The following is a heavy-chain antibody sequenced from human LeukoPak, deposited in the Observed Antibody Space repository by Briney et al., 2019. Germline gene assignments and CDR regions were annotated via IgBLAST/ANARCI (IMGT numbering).Heavy chain of an antibody. CDR3: ARARYCSSTNCYEHDY. CDR1: GFTFSSYS. CDR2: ISSSSSTI. Sequence: TGGSLRLSCAASGFTFSSYSMNWVRQAPGKGLEWVSYISSSSSTIYYADSVKGRFTISRDNAKNSLYLQMNSLRAEDTAVYYCARARYCSSTNCYEHDYWGQGTQVTVSS. V-gene: IGHV3-48*01. J-gene: IGHJ4*02. D-gene: IGHD2-2*01.